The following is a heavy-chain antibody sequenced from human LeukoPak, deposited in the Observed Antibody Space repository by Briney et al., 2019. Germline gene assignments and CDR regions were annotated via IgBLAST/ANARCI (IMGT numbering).Heavy chain of an antibody. Sequence: SETLSLTCTVSGGSISSSSYYWGWIRQPPGKGLEWIGSIYHSGSTYYNPSLKSRVPISLDTSKNQFSLKLSSVTAADTAVYYCARAIPSSVAGIDYWGQGTLVTVSS. V-gene: IGHV4-39*07. J-gene: IGHJ4*02. CDR2: IYHSGST. CDR3: ARAIPSSVAGIDY. CDR1: GGSISSSSYY. D-gene: IGHD6-19*01.